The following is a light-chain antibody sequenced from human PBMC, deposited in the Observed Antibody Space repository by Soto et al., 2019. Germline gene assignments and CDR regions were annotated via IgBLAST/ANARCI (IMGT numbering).Light chain of an antibody. CDR3: QQYNYWPPRT. CDR2: GES. Sequence: EIGMTHSASTLSVSPGERVTLSCRASQSFXSKVGWYKQKPGQAPRLLTXGESTRATGIAARFSGSGSGKEFTLNISSMQSEYFSVYYCQQYNYWPPRTFGQGTRLEIK. J-gene: IGKJ5*01. V-gene: IGKV3-15*01. CDR1: QSFXSK.